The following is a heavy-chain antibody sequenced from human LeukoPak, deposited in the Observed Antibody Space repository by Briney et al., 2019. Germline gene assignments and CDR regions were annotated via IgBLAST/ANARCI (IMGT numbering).Heavy chain of an antibody. V-gene: IGHV3-15*01. CDR2: IKSKTDGETR. D-gene: IGHD1-26*01. Sequence: GGSLRLSCAASGFTLSSAWMNWVRQAPGKGLEWVGLIKSKTDGETRDYAAPVKGRFTISRDDSDNTLYLQMNSLKNEDTAVYYCVTEVGGSFPTWGQGTLVTVSS. CDR1: GFTLSSAW. J-gene: IGHJ4*02. CDR3: VTEVGGSFPT.